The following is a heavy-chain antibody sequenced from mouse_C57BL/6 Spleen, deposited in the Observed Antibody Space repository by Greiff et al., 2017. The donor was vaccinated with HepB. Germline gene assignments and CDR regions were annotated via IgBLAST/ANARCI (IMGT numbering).Heavy chain of an antibody. CDR2: IDPEDGDT. V-gene: IGHV14-1*01. CDR3: THTVVVDY. CDR1: GFNIKDYY. J-gene: IGHJ2*01. D-gene: IGHD1-1*01. Sequence: VQLQQSGAELVRPGASVKLSCTASGFNIKDYYMHWVKQRPEQGLEWIGRIDPEDGDTEYAPKFQGKATMTAEKSSNTAYLQLSSLTSEDTAVYYCTHTVVVDYWGQGTTLTVSS.